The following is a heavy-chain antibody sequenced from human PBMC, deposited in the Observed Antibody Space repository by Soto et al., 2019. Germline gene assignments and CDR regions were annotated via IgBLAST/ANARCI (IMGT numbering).Heavy chain of an antibody. Sequence: QVQLQESGPGLVKPSQTLSLTCTVSGGSISSGGYYWRWIRQHPGKGLEWIGYIYYSGSTYYNPSLKSRVTISVDTSKNQFSLKLSSVTAADTAVYYCARARDHYYDSSGYQYYFDYWGQGTLVTVSS. J-gene: IGHJ4*02. CDR3: ARARDHYYDSSGYQYYFDY. V-gene: IGHV4-31*03. D-gene: IGHD3-22*01. CDR2: IYYSGST. CDR1: GGSISSGGYY.